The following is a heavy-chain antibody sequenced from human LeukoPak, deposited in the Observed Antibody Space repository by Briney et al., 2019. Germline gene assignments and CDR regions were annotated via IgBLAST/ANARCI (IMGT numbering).Heavy chain of an antibody. V-gene: IGHV4-31*03. CDR1: GGSISSGGYY. CDR3: ARDCGGDKDI. Sequence: PSETLSLTCTVSGGSISSGGYYWSWIRQHPGKGLEWIGYIYYSGSTYYNPSLKSRVTTSVDTSKNQFSLKLSSVTAADTAVYYCARDCGGDKDIWGQGTMVTVSS. D-gene: IGHD2-21*01. CDR2: IYYSGST. J-gene: IGHJ3*02.